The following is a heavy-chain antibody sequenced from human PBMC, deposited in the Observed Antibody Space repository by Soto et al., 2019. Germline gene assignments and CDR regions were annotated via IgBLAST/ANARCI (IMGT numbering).Heavy chain of an antibody. CDR3: AREPPIAAAPGYYYYGMDV. CDR2: IWYDGSNK. V-gene: IGHV3-33*01. J-gene: IGHJ6*02. D-gene: IGHD6-13*01. CDR1: GFTFSSYG. Sequence: QVQLVESGGGVVQPGRSLRLSCAASGFTFSSYGMHWVRQAPGKGLEWVAVIWYDGSNKYDADSVKGRFTISRDNSKKTLYLQMNSLRAEDTAVYYCAREPPIAAAPGYYYYGMDVWGQGTTVTVSS.